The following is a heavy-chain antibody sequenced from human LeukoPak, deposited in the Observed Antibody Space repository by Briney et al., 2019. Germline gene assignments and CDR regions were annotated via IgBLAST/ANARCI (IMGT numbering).Heavy chain of an antibody. V-gene: IGHV4-59*01. CDR2: IYYSGST. J-gene: IGHJ3*02. CDR1: GGSISSYY. D-gene: IGHD3-22*01. Sequence: SETLSLTCTVSGGSISSYYWSWIRQPPGKGLEWIGYIYYSGSTNDNPSLKSRVTISVDTSKNQFSLKLTSVTAADTAVYYCARGLTYYFDSSGYYVTDAFDIWGQGTMVTVSS. CDR3: ARGLTYYFDSSGYYVTDAFDI.